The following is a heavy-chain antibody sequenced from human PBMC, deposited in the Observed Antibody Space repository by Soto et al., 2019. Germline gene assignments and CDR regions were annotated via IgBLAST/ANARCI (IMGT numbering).Heavy chain of an antibody. Sequence: SVKVSCKASGRTFSSYAISWVRQAPGQGLEWMGGIIPIFGTAKYAQKFQGRVTITADESTSTAYMELSSLRSEDTAVYYCARTYYDFWSGPGSYGMDVWGQGTTVTVSS. CDR1: GRTFSSYA. V-gene: IGHV1-69*13. CDR2: IIPIFGTA. J-gene: IGHJ6*02. D-gene: IGHD3-3*01. CDR3: ARTYYDFWSGPGSYGMDV.